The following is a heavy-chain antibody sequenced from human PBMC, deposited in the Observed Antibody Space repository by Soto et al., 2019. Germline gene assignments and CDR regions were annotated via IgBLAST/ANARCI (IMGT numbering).Heavy chain of an antibody. D-gene: IGHD3-3*01. CDR3: ATEVWVYYDFWSGYSGY. J-gene: IGHJ4*02. CDR2: IKEDGSDM. CDR1: GFTFSSYG. V-gene: IGHV3-7*01. Sequence: GGSLRLSCAASGFTFSSYGMHLVRQAPGKGLEWVANIKEDGSDMYYVDSVKGRFTISRDNAKNSLYLQMNSLRAEDTAVYYCATEVWVYYDFWSGYSGYWGQGTLVTVSS.